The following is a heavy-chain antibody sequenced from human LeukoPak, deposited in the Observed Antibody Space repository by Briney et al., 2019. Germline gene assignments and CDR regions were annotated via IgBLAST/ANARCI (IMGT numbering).Heavy chain of an antibody. D-gene: IGHD2-2*01. CDR3: TSLSGVVPAASYYYMDV. V-gene: IGHV3-73*01. CDR1: GFTVSGNY. CDR2: IRSKANSYAT. J-gene: IGHJ6*03. Sequence: GGSLRLSCAASGFTVSGNYMSWVRQASGKGLEWVGRIRSKANSYATAYAASVKGRFTISRDDSKNTAYLQMNSLKTEDTAVYYCTSLSGVVPAASYYYMDVWGKGTTVTVSS.